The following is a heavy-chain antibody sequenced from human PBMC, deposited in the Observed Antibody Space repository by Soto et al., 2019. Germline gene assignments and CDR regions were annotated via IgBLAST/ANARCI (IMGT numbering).Heavy chain of an antibody. CDR1: GYSFTTYG. Sequence: QIQLVQSGTEVKRSGASVKVSCKTSGYSFTTYGLSWVRQAPGRGLEWVGWISGDNGNTNYAPKFQGTVILTTDTPTTTGYMEIKSLSSDDTAVYYCVRDTYYYHSSGPAPFEYWGQGTQVTVSS. J-gene: IGHJ4*02. CDR2: ISGDNGNT. CDR3: VRDTYYYHSSGPAPFEY. D-gene: IGHD3-22*01. V-gene: IGHV1-18*01.